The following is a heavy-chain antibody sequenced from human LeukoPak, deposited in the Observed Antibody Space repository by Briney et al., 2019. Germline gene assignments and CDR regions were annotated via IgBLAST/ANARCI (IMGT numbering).Heavy chain of an antibody. J-gene: IGHJ4*02. CDR3: ARGDERFDY. CDR1: GFTFSSYW. CDR2: IKQDGSEK. V-gene: IGHV3-7*01. Sequence: GGSLRLSCAASGFTFSSYWMSWVRQAPGKWLEWVANIKQDGSEKYYVDSVKGRFTISRDNAKNSMYLQMNSMRAEDTAVYYCARGDERFDYWGQGTLVTVSS.